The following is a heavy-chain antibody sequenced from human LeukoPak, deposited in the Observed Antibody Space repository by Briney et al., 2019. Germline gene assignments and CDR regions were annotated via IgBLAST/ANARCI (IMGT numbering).Heavy chain of an antibody. CDR2: IRDRGPTT. CDR3: AKDTSIGRYCTNGVCSPFDY. Sequence: PGVSLRLSCAGSGFTFSSYAMSWVRQAPGKGLEGVSAIRDRGPTTYGADSVKGRFTISRDNSRSTLYLQMNSLRAEDTALYYCAKDTSIGRYCTNGVCSPFDYWGQGTLVTVSS. J-gene: IGHJ4*02. CDR1: GFTFSSYA. V-gene: IGHV3-23*01. D-gene: IGHD2-8*01.